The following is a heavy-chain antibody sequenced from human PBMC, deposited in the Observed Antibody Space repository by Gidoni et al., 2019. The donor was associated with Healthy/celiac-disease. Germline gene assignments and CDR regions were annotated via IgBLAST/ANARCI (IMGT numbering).Heavy chain of an antibody. CDR3: ARALSSYVYFDY. CDR1: GFTFSSYS. V-gene: IGHV3-48*01. J-gene: IGHJ4*02. CDR2: ISSRSSPT. Sequence: EVQLVESGGGLVQPGGSLRLSCAASGFTFSSYSMNWVRQAPGKGLEWVSYISSRSSPTYYADSVKGRFTISRDNAKNSLYLQMNSLRAEDTAVYYCARALSSYVYFDYWGQGTLVTVSS. D-gene: IGHD2-2*01.